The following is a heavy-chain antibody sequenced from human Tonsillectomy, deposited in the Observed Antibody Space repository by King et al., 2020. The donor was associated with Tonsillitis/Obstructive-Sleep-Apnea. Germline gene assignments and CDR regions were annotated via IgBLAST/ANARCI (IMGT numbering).Heavy chain of an antibody. CDR3: ACYDFWSGRFDP. CDR2: IYSGGAT. Sequence: VQLVESGGGLVQPGGSLRLSCAASGFTVSCDYMSWVRQAPGKGLEWVSVIYSGGATYYADSVQGRFTISRHNSKNTLYLQVDSLRPEDTAVYYCACYDFWSGRFDPWGQGTLVTVSS. V-gene: IGHV3-53*04. CDR1: GFTVSCDY. J-gene: IGHJ5*02. D-gene: IGHD3-3*01.